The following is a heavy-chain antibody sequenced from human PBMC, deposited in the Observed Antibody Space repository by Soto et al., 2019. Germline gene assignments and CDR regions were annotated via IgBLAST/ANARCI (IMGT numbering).Heavy chain of an antibody. V-gene: IGHV4-59*01. J-gene: IGHJ4*02. CDR2: IYYSGST. Sequence: SETLSLTCTVSGGSISSYYWSWIRQPPGKGLEWIGYIYYSGSTNYNPSLKSRVTISVDTSKNQFSPKLSSVTAADTAVYYCARSRSPYCSGGSCYYWDYWGQGTLVTVSS. CDR3: ARSRSPYCSGGSCYYWDY. CDR1: GGSISSYY. D-gene: IGHD2-15*01.